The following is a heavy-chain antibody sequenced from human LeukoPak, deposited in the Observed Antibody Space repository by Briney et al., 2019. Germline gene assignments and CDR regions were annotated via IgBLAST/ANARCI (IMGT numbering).Heavy chain of an antibody. CDR1: GFTFSSYC. V-gene: IGHV3-48*01. CDR2: ISSSSSTI. D-gene: IGHD3-22*01. Sequence: GGSLRLSCAASGFTFSSYCMNWVRQAPGKGLEWVSYISSSSSTIYYADSVKGRFTISRDNAKNSLYLQMNSLRAADMAVYDCARGRGYYDSSGYYYFDYWGQGTLVTVSS. J-gene: IGHJ4*02. CDR3: ARGRGYYDSSGYYYFDY.